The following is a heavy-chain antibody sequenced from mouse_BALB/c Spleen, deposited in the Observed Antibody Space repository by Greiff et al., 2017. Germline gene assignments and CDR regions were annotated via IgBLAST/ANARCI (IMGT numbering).Heavy chain of an antibody. CDR2: SRNKANDYTT. J-gene: IGHJ2*01. Sequence: EVQGVESGGGLVQPGGSLRLSCATSGFTFSDFYMEWVRQPPGKRLEWIAASRNKANDYTTEYSASVKGRFIVSRDTSQSILYLQMNALRAEDTAIYYCARASNWDYFDYWGQGTTLTVSS. V-gene: IGHV7-1*02. D-gene: IGHD4-1*02. CDR3: ARASNWDYFDY. CDR1: GFTFSDFY.